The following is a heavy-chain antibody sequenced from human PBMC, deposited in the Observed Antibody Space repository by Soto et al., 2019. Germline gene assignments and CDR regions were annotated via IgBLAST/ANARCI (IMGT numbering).Heavy chain of an antibody. CDR3: ARGRSGGGYPYYYCYFGMDV. CDR2: VYYSGRT. CDR1: GGSISSDSYY. J-gene: IGHJ6*02. V-gene: IGHV4-31*03. D-gene: IGHD1-26*01. Sequence: QVQLQESGPGLVKPSQTLSLTCTVSGGSISSDSYYWSWIRQHPGEVLEWIGYVYYSGRTYYNPPRKSRVTISLDTSKNQFSLNMSSVSAADTAVYYCARGRSGGGYPYYYCYFGMDVWGQGTTVTVSS.